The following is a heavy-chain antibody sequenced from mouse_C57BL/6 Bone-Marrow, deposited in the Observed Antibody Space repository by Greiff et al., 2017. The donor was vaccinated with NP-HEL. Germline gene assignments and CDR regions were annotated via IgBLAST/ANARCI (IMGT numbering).Heavy chain of an antibody. J-gene: IGHJ3*01. CDR3: TSFCAWFAY. Sequence: VQLQQSGAELVRPGASVKLSCTASGFTITDDYMHWVKQRPEQGLEWIGWIDPENGDTEYASKFQGKATMTADTSSNTAYLQLSSLTSEDTAVYYCTSFCAWFAYWGQGTLVTVSA. D-gene: IGHD6-1*01. CDR1: GFTITDDY. V-gene: IGHV14-4*01. CDR2: IDPENGDT.